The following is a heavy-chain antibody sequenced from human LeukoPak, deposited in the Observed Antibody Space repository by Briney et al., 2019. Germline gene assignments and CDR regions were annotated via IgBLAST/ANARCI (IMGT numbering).Heavy chain of an antibody. CDR1: GGTFSSYA. D-gene: IGHD3-10*01. CDR3: ARGPRITLVRGGQWYYYMDV. V-gene: IGHV1-69*13. J-gene: IGHJ6*03. CDR2: IIPIFGTA. Sequence: ASVKVSCKASGGTFSSYAISWVRQAPGQGLEWMGGIIPIFGTANYAQKFQGRVTITADESTSTAYMELSSLRSEDTAVYYCARGPRITLVRGGQWYYYMDVWGKGTTVTISS.